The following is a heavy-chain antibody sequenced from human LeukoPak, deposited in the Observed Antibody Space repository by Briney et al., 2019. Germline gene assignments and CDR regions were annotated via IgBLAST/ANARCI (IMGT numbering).Heavy chain of an antibody. D-gene: IGHD1-1*01. CDR2: IYHSGST. Sequence: RSETLSLTCAVSGDSISSSNWWSWVRQPPGKGLEWIGEIYHSGSTNYNPSLKSRVTISVDKSKNQFSLKLSSVTAADTAVYYCARAVQLERRWWFDPWGQGTLVTVSS. CDR1: GDSISSSNW. V-gene: IGHV4-4*02. J-gene: IGHJ5*02. CDR3: ARAVQLERRWWFDP.